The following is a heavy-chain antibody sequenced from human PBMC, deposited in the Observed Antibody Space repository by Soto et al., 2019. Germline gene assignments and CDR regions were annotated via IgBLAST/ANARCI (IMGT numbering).Heavy chain of an antibody. D-gene: IGHD3-16*01. V-gene: IGHV3-33*01. J-gene: IGHJ4*02. Sequence: GGSLRLSCAVSGFSFSDYVMHWVRQAPGKGLDWVAVMWYHGRDLFYADSVKGRFTISRDNSKNTLYLQMNSLRAEDTAVYYCARDQGGQSGNFIFDTWGQGTLVPVSS. CDR2: MWYHGRDL. CDR1: GFSFSDYV. CDR3: ARDQGGQSGNFIFDT.